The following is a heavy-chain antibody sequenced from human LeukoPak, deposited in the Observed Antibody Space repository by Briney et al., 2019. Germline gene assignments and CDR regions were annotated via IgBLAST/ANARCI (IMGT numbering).Heavy chain of an antibody. CDR3: ARDIAAAGTGWFDP. D-gene: IGHD6-13*01. CDR1: GGSISSGGYY. Sequence: SQTLSLTCTVSGGSISSGGYYWSWIRRHPGKGLEWIGYIYHSGSTYYNPSLKSRVTISVDTSKNQFSLKLSSVTAADTAVYYCARDIAAAGTGWFDPWGQGTLVTVSS. J-gene: IGHJ5*02. CDR2: IYHSGST. V-gene: IGHV4-31*03.